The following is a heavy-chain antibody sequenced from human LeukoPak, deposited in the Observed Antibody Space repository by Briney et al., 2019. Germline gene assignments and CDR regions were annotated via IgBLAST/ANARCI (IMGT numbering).Heavy chain of an antibody. J-gene: IGHJ4*02. CDR1: GFTFSSYA. CDR3: ADTKWEPTQGHFDY. Sequence: GGSLRLSCAASGFTFSSYAMSWVRQAPGKGLEWVSAISGSGGSTYYADSVKGRFTISRDNSKNTLYLQMNSLRAEDTAVYYCADTKWEPTQGHFDYWGQGTLVTVSS. V-gene: IGHV3-23*01. D-gene: IGHD1-26*01. CDR2: ISGSGGST.